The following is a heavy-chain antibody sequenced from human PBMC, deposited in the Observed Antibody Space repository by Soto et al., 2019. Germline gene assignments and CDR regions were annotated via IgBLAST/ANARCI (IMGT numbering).Heavy chain of an antibody. J-gene: IGHJ3*02. V-gene: IGHV5-51*01. CDR3: ARHLSVSRVAASLI. Sequence: GESLKISCKGSGYSFTNYWIGWVRQMTGKGLEWMGIMYPGDSDTRYSPSFQGQVNISADKSISTAYLQWSSLKASDTAMYYCARHLSVSRVAASLIWGQGTMVTVSS. D-gene: IGHD6-13*01. CDR2: MYPGDSDT. CDR1: GYSFTNYW.